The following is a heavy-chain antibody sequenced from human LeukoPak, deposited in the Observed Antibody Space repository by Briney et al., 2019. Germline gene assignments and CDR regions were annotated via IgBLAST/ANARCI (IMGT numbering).Heavy chain of an antibody. D-gene: IGHD5-24*01. J-gene: IGHJ4*02. CDR2: IIPIFRAT. CDR3: ARSQRAGYNVYYFDS. CDR1: GGTFSSYG. V-gene: IGHV1-69*13. Sequence: ASVKVSCKPSGGTFSSYGVSWVRQALGQGLEWMGGIIPIFRATNYAQRFRGRVTIPADESTSTAYMELSSLRSEDTAVYYCARSQRAGYNVYYFDSWGQGTLVTVSS.